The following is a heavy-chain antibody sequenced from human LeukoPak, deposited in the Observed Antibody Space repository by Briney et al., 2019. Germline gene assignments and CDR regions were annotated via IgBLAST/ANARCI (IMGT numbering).Heavy chain of an antibody. CDR3: ARDQEGFDY. J-gene: IGHJ4*02. Sequence: ASVKLTCKATGYTFTINYIHWERQAHGQGLEWMEMIYPRDGSTSYAQKFQGRVTVTRDTSTSTVHMELSGLRSEDTAVYYCARDQEGFDYWGQGTLVTVSS. CDR1: GYTFTINY. V-gene: IGHV1-46*01. CDR2: IYPRDGST.